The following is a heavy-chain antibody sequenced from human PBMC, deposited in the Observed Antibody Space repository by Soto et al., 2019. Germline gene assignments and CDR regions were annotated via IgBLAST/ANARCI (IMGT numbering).Heavy chain of an antibody. CDR2: ISGSGGST. Sequence: EVQLLESGGGLVQPGGSLRLSCAASGFTFSSYAMSWVREAPGKGLEWVSAISGSGGSTYYADSVKGRFTISRDNSKDKLYLQMNSLRAEDTAVYYCAKQLGYFSGGSCYSLVCSDYWGQGTLVTVSS. V-gene: IGHV3-23*01. J-gene: IGHJ4*02. CDR1: GFTFSSYA. D-gene: IGHD2-15*01. CDR3: AKQLGYFSGGSCYSLVCSDY.